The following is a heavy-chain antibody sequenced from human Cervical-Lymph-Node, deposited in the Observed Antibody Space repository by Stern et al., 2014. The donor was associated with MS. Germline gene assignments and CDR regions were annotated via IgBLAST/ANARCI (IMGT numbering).Heavy chain of an antibody. Sequence: EVQLEESGPEVKRPGESLKISCQASGYTFTSYWIGWVRQMPGKGLEWIASIFPGGSDIRYSPSFQGQVTISADKSSSTAYLQWKNQKASDTAIYYCARQRYFDYWGQGTLVTVSS. CDR2: IFPGGSDI. J-gene: IGHJ4*02. CDR3: ARQRYFDY. V-gene: IGHV5-51*01. CDR1: GYTFTSYW.